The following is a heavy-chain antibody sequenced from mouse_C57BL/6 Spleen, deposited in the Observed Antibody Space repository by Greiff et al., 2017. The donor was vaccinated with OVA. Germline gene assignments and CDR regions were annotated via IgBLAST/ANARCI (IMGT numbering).Heavy chain of an antibody. V-gene: IGHV14-2*01. D-gene: IGHD3-2*02. CDR1: GFNIKDYY. J-gene: IGHJ4*01. CDR3: ARLDSSAYYYAMDY. CDR2: IDPEDGET. Sequence: VQLQQSGAELVKPGASVKLSCTASGFNIKDYYMHWVKQRTEQGLEWIGRIDPEDGETKYAPKFQGKATMTADTSSNTAYLQLSSLTSEDTAVYYCARLDSSAYYYAMDYWGQGTSVTVSS.